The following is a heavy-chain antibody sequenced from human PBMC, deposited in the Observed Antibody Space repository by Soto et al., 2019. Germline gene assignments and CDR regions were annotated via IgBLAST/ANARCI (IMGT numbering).Heavy chain of an antibody. CDR1: GFSFDDYA. V-gene: IGHV3-43D*04. D-gene: IGHD6-6*01. Sequence: PXGSLRLSFAASGFSFDDYAMHGVRQAPGKGLEWVSLISWDGGSTYYADSVKGRFTISRDNSKNSLYLQMNSLRAEDTALYYCAKDTGDSSSRHYYYYYGMDVWAQGTTVTVSS. J-gene: IGHJ6*02. CDR3: AKDTGDSSSRHYYYYYGMDV. CDR2: ISWDGGST.